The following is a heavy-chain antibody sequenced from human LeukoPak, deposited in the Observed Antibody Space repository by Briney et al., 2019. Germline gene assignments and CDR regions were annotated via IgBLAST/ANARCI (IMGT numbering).Heavy chain of an antibody. Sequence: SGTLSLTCTVFGYSISSGYYWGWIRQPPGKGLEWIGEINHSGSTNYNPSLKSRVTISVDTSKNQFSLKLSSVTAADTAVYYCARGARSSSSWRLGNWFDPWGQGTLVTVSS. CDR2: INHSGST. CDR3: ARGARSSSSWRLGNWFDP. D-gene: IGHD6-13*01. V-gene: IGHV4-38-2*02. CDR1: GYSISSGYY. J-gene: IGHJ5*02.